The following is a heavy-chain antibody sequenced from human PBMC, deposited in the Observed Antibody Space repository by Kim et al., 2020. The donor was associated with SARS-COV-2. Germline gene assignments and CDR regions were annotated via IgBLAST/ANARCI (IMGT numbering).Heavy chain of an antibody. D-gene: IGHD6-13*01. Sequence: SETLSLTCAVYGGSFSGYYWSWIRQPPGKGLEWIGEINHSGSTNYNPSLKSRVTISVDTSKNQFSLKLSSVTAADTAVYYCARDSSIAAADGRDYWGQGTLVTVSS. CDR2: INHSGST. CDR1: GGSFSGYY. J-gene: IGHJ4*02. V-gene: IGHV4-34*01. CDR3: ARDSSIAAADGRDY.